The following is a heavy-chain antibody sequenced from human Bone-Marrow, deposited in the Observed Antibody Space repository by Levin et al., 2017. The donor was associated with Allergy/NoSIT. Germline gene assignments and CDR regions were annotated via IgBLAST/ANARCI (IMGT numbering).Heavy chain of an antibody. CDR1: GLSFSNYD. CDR3: ASWAMFYYDGSDFDYFYYCMDV. V-gene: IGHV3-21*06. D-gene: IGHD3-16*01. J-gene: IGHJ6*02. Sequence: PGGSLRLSCAASGLSFSNYDMNWVRQAPGKGLEWVSSISSGSSHIDYADSVKGRFTISRDNAKNSLYLQMNSLRVEDTAVYFCASWAMFYYDGSDFDYFYYCMDVWGQGTTVTVSS. CDR2: ISSGSSHI.